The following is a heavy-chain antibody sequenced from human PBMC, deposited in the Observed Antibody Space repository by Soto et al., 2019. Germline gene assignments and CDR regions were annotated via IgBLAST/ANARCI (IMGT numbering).Heavy chain of an antibody. D-gene: IGHD5-18*01. J-gene: IGHJ6*03. CDR3: ARSGIQLWSPTYYDYYMDV. CDR1: GFTFSSYS. V-gene: IGHV3-21*06. CDR2: ISSSSSYI. Sequence: EVQLVESGGGLVKPGGSLRLSCAASGFTFSSYSMNWVRQAPGKGLEWVSSISSSSSYIYYAASVKGRFTISRDNAKNSLYLQMNRQRAEDTAVYYWARSGIQLWSPTYYDYYMDVWGKGTTVTVSS.